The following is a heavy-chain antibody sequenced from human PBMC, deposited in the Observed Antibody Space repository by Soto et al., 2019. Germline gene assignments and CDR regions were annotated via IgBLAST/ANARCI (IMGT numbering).Heavy chain of an antibody. CDR3: ARDPYDSSGPRWFDP. CDR1: GYTFTSYG. D-gene: IGHD3-22*01. J-gene: IGHJ5*02. CDR2: ISAYNGNT. V-gene: IGHV1-18*04. Sequence: ASVKVSCKASGYTFTSYGISWVRQAPGQGLEWMGWISAYNGNTNYAQKLQGRVTMTTDTSTGTAYMELRSLRSDDTAVYYCARDPYDSSGPRWFDPWGQGTLVTVSS.